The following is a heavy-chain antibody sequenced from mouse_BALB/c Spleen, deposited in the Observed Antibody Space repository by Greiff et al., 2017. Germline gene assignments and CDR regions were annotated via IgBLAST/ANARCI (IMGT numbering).Heavy chain of an antibody. CDR3: ARGGYGYAWFAY. Sequence: EVKLVESGGGLVKPGGSLKLSCAASGFTFSSYAMSWVRQTPEKRLEWVASISSGGSTYYPDSVKGRFTISRDNARNILYLQMSSLRSEDTAMYYCARGGYGYAWFAYWGQGTLVTVSA. V-gene: IGHV5-6-5*01. CDR1: GFTFSSYA. CDR2: ISSGGST. D-gene: IGHD1-2*01. J-gene: IGHJ3*01.